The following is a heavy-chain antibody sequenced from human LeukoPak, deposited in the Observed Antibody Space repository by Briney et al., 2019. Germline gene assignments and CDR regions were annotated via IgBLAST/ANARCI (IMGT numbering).Heavy chain of an antibody. CDR2: ISWDGTT. D-gene: IGHD3-22*01. J-gene: IGHJ4*02. CDR1: GFTFEDYT. Sequence: PGGSLRLSCAASGFTFEDYTMHWVRQAPGKTLEWASLISWDGTTYYRDSVKGRFTISRDNSKNSLYLQMDTLTSEDTAFYYCVKDLSYESSGYVFDYWGQGTLVTVSS. V-gene: IGHV3-43*01. CDR3: VKDLSYESSGYVFDY.